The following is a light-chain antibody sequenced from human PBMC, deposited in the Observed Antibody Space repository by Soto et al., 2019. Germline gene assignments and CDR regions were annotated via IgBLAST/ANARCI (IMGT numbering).Light chain of an antibody. Sequence: QSVLTQPPSVSGAPGQRVTISCTGSYSNIGPYDVHWYQQLPGTAPKLLIYGNTHRPSGVPDRFSGSKSDSSASLAITGLQAEDEADYYCTSYATGDTFPFGGGTKLTVL. CDR3: TSYATGDTFP. CDR1: YSNIGPYD. V-gene: IGLV1-40*01. CDR2: GNT. J-gene: IGLJ2*01.